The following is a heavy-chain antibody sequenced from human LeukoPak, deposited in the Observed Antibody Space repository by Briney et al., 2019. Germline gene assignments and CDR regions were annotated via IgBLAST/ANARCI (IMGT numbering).Heavy chain of an antibody. J-gene: IGHJ5*02. CDR1: GFTFNTHW. CDR2: ISSSSSTI. Sequence: GGSLRLSCAGSGFTFNTHWMNWVRQAPGKGLEWVSYISSSSSTIYYADSVKGRFTISRDNAKNSLYLQMYSLRAEDTAVYYCARSSRSIVVVTAIQRFNWFDPWGQGTLVTVSS. V-gene: IGHV3-48*04. CDR3: ARSSRSIVVVTAIQRFNWFDP. D-gene: IGHD2-21*02.